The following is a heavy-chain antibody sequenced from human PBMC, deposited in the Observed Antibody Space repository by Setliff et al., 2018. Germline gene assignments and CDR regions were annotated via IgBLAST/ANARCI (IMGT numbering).Heavy chain of an antibody. CDR1: GFAFTTYD. D-gene: IGHD3-22*01. Sequence: GGSLRLSCAASGFAFTTYDMNWVRQAPGRGLEWVSSISHSNTYIYYADSVKGRFTISRDNATNSLYLQMTYLRAKDTAVYYCTRGNFYYFDRTGRGPNWFDPWGQGTLVTVSS. V-gene: IGHV3-21*01. CDR2: ISHSNTYI. J-gene: IGHJ5*02. CDR3: TRGNFYYFDRTGRGPNWFDP.